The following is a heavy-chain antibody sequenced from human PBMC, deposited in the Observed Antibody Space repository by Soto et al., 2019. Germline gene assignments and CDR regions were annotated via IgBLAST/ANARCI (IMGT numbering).Heavy chain of an antibody. CDR2: IIPILGIA. CDR1: GGTFSSYT. J-gene: IGHJ5*02. D-gene: IGHD3-10*01. Sequence: SVKVSCKASGGTFSSYTSSWVRQAPGQGLEWMGRIIPILGIANYAQKFQGRVTITADKSTSTAYMELSSLRSEDTAVYYCASVLATSGHNWFXPWGQGTLVTVPS. V-gene: IGHV1-69*02. CDR3: ASVLATSGHNWFXP.